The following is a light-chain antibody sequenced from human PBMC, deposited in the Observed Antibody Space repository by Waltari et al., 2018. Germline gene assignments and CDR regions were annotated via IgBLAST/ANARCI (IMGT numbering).Light chain of an antibody. J-gene: IGKJ1*01. CDR1: QTVSDSY. V-gene: IGKV3-20*01. CDR2: GAS. CDR3: QQYNNWPRT. Sequence: NVLTQSPGTVSLSPGERATLSCRASQTVSDSYLAWYQHQPGQAPRLLIYGASSRATGIPDRFSGSGSGTDFTLTISRLEPEDSAVYYCQQYNNWPRTFGQGTKVEIK.